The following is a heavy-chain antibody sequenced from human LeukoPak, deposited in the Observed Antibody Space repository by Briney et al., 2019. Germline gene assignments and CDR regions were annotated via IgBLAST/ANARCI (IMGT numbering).Heavy chain of an antibody. V-gene: IGHV3-7*01. CDR1: GFTFSSYW. CDR3: ARDPLTLYNYYMDV. CDR2: IKQDGSEE. J-gene: IGHJ6*03. D-gene: IGHD2-2*02. Sequence: GGSLRLSCAASGFTFSSYWMSWVRQVPGKGLEWVAKIKQDGSEEYYVDSVKGRFTISRDNVKNSLYLQMNSLRAEDTAVYYCARDPLTLYNYYMDVWGKGTTVTVSS.